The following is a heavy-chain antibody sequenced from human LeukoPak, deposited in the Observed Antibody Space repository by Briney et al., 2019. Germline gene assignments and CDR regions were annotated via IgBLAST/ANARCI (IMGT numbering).Heavy chain of an antibody. CDR1: GGTFSSYA. CDR3: ARGMTYYSGKMYYYYYMDV. V-gene: IGHV1-69*13. CDR2: IIPIFGTA. J-gene: IGHJ6*03. Sequence: AASVKVSCKASGGTFSSYAISWGRQAPGQGLEWRGGIIPIFGTANYAQKFQGRVTITADESTSTAYMELSSLRSEDTAVYYCARGMTYYSGKMYYYYYMDVWGKGTTVTISS. D-gene: IGHD3-10*01.